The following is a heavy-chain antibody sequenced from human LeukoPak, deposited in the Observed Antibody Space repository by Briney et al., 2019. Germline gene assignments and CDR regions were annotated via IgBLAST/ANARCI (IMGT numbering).Heavy chain of an antibody. V-gene: IGHV3-33*01. J-gene: IGHJ4*02. CDR3: ARARGYCGGDCYSEVNDY. D-gene: IGHD2-21*02. Sequence: PGGSLRLSCAASGFTFSSYGMHWVRQAPGKGLEWVAVIWYDGSNKYYADSVKGRFTISRDNSKNTLYLQMNSLRAEDTAVYYCARARGYCGGDCYSEVNDYWGQGTLVTVSS. CDR1: GFTFSSYG. CDR2: IWYDGSNK.